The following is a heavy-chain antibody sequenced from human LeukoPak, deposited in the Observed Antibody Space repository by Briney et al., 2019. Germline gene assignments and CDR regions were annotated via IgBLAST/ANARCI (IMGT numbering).Heavy chain of an antibody. CDR3: ARGAEAETSPLDF. CDR1: GGTFSSYA. J-gene: IGHJ4*02. Sequence: GASVKVSCKASGGTFSSYAISWVRQAPGQGLEWLGWINPKSGAADYAQQFRGRVTMTRDTSINTDYMEMKRVTSDDTAVYYCARGAEAETSPLDFWGQGTLVIVS. CDR2: INPKSGAA. D-gene: IGHD6-13*01. V-gene: IGHV1-2*02.